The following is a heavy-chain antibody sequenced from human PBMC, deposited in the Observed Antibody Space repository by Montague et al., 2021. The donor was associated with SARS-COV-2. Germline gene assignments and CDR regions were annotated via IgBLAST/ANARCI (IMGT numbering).Heavy chain of an antibody. D-gene: IGHD1-1*01. CDR2: IYYSGTT. J-gene: IGHJ2*01. CDR1: GGPISSSSYY. V-gene: IGHV4-39*02. CDR3: AREDAGDWYFGL. Sequence: SETLSLTCTVSGGPISSSSYYWGWIRQPPGKGPEWIGSIYYSGTTFYXPSLRSRVTMSVDTSKNQFSLRLGSVTAADTAVFYCAREDAGDWYFGLWGRGTLVTVSS.